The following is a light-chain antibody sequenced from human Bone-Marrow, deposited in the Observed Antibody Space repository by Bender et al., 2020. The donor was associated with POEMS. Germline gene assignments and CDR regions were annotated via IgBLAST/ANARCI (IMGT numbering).Light chain of an antibody. CDR3: SSYTSNSIPLV. Sequence: SYELTQPPSVSVSPGQTASITCSGDKLGDKYVCWYQQKPGQSPVLVIYQDSKRPSGIPERFSGSNSGNTASLTISGLQAEDEADYYCSSYTSNSIPLVFGTGTKVTVL. CDR2: QDS. CDR1: KLGDKY. V-gene: IGLV3-1*01. J-gene: IGLJ1*01.